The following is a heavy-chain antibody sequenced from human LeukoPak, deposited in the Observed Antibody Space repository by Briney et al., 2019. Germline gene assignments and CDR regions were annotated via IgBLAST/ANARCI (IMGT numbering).Heavy chain of an antibody. Sequence: ASVKVSCKASGYTFTGYYMHWVRQAPGQGLEWMGRINPNSGGTSYAQKFQGRVTMTRDTSISTAYMELSRLRSDDTAVYYCARDRSTAMAIFDYWGQGTLVTVSS. J-gene: IGHJ4*02. CDR2: INPNSGGT. D-gene: IGHD5-18*01. CDR1: GYTFTGYY. CDR3: ARDRSTAMAIFDY. V-gene: IGHV1-2*06.